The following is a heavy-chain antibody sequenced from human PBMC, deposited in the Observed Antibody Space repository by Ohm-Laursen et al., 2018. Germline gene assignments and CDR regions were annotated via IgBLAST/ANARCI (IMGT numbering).Heavy chain of an antibody. Sequence: SETLSLTCSISGGAISSYYWSWIRQPAGKGLEWIGRINISGTNYNPSLKSRVTMLVDTSKNQFSLNLCSVTAADTAVYYCAGRGYWGQGTLVTVSS. CDR3: AGRGY. D-gene: IGHD1-26*01. CDR1: GGAISSYY. CDR2: INISGT. V-gene: IGHV4-4*07. J-gene: IGHJ4*02.